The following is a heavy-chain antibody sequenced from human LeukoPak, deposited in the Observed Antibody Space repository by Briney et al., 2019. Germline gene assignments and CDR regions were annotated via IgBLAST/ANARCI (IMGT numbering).Heavy chain of an antibody. V-gene: IGHV3-30*18. CDR3: AKEVEYYYDSGFDY. Sequence: GRSLRLSCAASGFTFSSYGMHWVRQAPGKGLEWVAVISYDGSNKYYADSVKGRFTISRDNSKNTLYLQMNSLRAEDTAVYYCAKEVEYYYDSGFDYWGQGTLVTVSS. D-gene: IGHD3-10*01. CDR1: GFTFSSYG. CDR2: ISYDGSNK. J-gene: IGHJ4*02.